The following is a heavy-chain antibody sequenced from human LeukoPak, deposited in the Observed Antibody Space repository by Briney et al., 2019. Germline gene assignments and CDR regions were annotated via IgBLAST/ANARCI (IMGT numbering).Heavy chain of an antibody. CDR1: GFTVSSNY. D-gene: IGHD1-26*01. CDR2: IYSGGST. J-gene: IGHJ4*02. CDR3: ARGSRSGSYFDY. Sequence: GGSLRLSCAASGFTVSSNYMSRVRQAPGKGLEWVSVIYSGGSTYYADSVKGRFTISRDNSKNMLYLQMNSLRAEDTAVYYCARGSRSGSYFDYWGQGTLVTVSS. V-gene: IGHV3-66*01.